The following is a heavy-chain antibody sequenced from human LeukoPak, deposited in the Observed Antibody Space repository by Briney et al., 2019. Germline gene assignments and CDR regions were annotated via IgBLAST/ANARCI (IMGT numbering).Heavy chain of an antibody. Sequence: ASVKVSCKVSGYTLTELSMHWVRQAPGKGLEWMGGFDPEDGETIYAQKFQGRVTITADKSTSTAYMELSSLRSEDTAVYYCARAPRVDTAMVREDYWGQGTLVTVSS. CDR1: GYTLTELS. CDR2: FDPEDGET. CDR3: ARAPRVDTAMVREDY. D-gene: IGHD5-18*01. J-gene: IGHJ4*02. V-gene: IGHV1-24*01.